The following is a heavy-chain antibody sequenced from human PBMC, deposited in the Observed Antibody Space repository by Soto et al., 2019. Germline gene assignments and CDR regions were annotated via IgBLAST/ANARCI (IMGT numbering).Heavy chain of an antibody. J-gene: IGHJ4*02. CDR3: AQEYSSSWKGY. Sequence: SETLSLTCTVSGGSISSSSYYWGWIRQPPGKGLEWIGSIYYSGSTYYNPSLKSRVTISVDTSKNQFSLKLSSVTAADTAVYYCAQEYSSSWKGYWGQGTLVTVSS. D-gene: IGHD6-13*01. CDR1: GGSISSSSYY. CDR2: IYYSGST. V-gene: IGHV4-39*01.